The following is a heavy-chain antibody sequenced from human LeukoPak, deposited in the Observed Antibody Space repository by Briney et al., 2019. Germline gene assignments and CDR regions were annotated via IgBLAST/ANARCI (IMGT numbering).Heavy chain of an antibody. V-gene: IGHV4-34*01. D-gene: IGHD2-2*01. CDR1: GGSFSGYY. CDR3: ARSAHGRRVVPAASRYYYYGMDV. CDR2: INHGGST. Sequence: SETLSLTCAVYGGSFSGYYWSWIRQPPGKGLEWIGEINHGGSTNYNPSLKSRVTISVDTSKNQFSLKLSSVTAADTAVYYCARSAHGRRVVPAASRYYYYGMDVWGKGTTVTVSS. J-gene: IGHJ6*04.